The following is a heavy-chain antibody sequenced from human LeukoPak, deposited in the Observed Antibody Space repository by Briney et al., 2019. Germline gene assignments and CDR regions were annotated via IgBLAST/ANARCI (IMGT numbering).Heavy chain of an antibody. J-gene: IGHJ6*02. V-gene: IGHV4-59*01. D-gene: IGHD2-2*01. CDR1: GGSISSYY. CDR2: IYYSGST. Sequence: PSETLSLTCTVSGGSISSYYWSWIRQPPGKGLEWIGYIYYSGSTNYNPSLKSRVTISVDTSKNQFSLKLSSVTAADTAVYYCARGRAHVVAPAAYYYGMDVWAKGPRSPSP. CDR3: ARGRAHVVAPAAYYYGMDV.